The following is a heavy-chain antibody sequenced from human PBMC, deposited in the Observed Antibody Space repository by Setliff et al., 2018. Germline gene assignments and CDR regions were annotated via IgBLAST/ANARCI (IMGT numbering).Heavy chain of an antibody. D-gene: IGHD2-2*03. CDR3: AMDQGVV. Sequence: SETLSLTCSVSGVSLTSSHFYWSWIRQRPGKGLEWIGKIDYRGSTRYNPSLETRVSMSVDMSKNQFSLRLTSVTDADTAVYYCAMDQGVVWGKGTTVTVSS. CDR1: GVSLTSSHFY. CDR2: IDYRGST. J-gene: IGHJ6*04. V-gene: IGHV4-31*03.